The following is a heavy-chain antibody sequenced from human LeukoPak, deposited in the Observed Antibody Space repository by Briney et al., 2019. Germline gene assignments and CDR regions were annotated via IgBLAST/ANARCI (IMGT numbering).Heavy chain of an antibody. Sequence: GESLKISFQGSGYSFTNYWIGWVRQMPGKGLEWMGIIYPADSNTRYSPSFQGQVTISADKSISTAYLQWSSLTASGTAMYYCASSYSSGWFFDYWGQGTLVTVSS. CDR1: GYSFTNYW. CDR2: IYPADSNT. D-gene: IGHD6-19*01. CDR3: ASSYSSGWFFDY. V-gene: IGHV5-51*01. J-gene: IGHJ4*02.